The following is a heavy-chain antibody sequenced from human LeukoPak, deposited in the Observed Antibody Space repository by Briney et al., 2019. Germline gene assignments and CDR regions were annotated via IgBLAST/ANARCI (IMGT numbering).Heavy chain of an antibody. CDR3: ARGGSSGWHQLGIDY. J-gene: IGHJ4*02. Sequence: PGGSLRLSCAASGFTFSSYAMHWVRQAPGKGLEYVSAISSNGGSTYYANSVKGRFTISRDNSKNTLYLQMGSLRAEDMAVYYCARGGSSGWHQLGIDYWGQGTLVTVSS. CDR2: ISSNGGST. CDR1: GFTFSSYA. D-gene: IGHD6-19*01. V-gene: IGHV3-64*01.